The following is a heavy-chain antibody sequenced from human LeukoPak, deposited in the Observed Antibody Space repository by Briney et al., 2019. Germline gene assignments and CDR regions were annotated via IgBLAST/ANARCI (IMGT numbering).Heavy chain of an antibody. J-gene: IGHJ4*02. Sequence: SETLSLTCTVSGGSISSYYWSWIRQPPGKGLEWIGYIYYSGTANYNPSLKSRVTISVDTSKNQFSLKLSSVTAADTAVYYCARLVSGVGYFDYWGQGSLVTVSS. CDR3: ARLVSGVGYFDY. CDR2: IYYSGTA. D-gene: IGHD6-19*01. V-gene: IGHV4-59*08. CDR1: GGSISSYY.